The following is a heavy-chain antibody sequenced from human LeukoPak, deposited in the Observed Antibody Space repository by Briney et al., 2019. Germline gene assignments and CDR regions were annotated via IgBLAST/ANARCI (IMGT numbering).Heavy chain of an antibody. V-gene: IGHV1-2*02. Sequence: ASVKVSCKASGYTFTGYYMHWVRQAPGQGLEWMGWINPNSGGTNYAQKFQGRVTMTRDTSNSTAYMELSRLRSDDTAVYYCARVSGSRGLPAAMLGSSWYDGYYFDYWGQGTLVTVSS. J-gene: IGHJ4*02. CDR3: ARVSGSRGLPAAMLGSSWYDGYYFDY. CDR1: GYTFTGYY. D-gene: IGHD2-2*01. CDR2: INPNSGGT.